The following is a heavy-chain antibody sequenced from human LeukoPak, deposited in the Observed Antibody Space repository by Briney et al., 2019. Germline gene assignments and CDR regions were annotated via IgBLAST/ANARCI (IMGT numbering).Heavy chain of an antibody. CDR2: LSGTGGTT. Sequence: PGGSLRLSCAASGFTFSSYGMHWVRQAPGKGLEWVSSLSGTGGTTYYADSVRGRFTISRDNSRNTLYLQMDSLRAEDTAVYYCAKARGYSYGSEYWGQGTRVTVSS. D-gene: IGHD5-12*01. V-gene: IGHV3-23*01. CDR1: GFTFSSYG. CDR3: AKARGYSYGSEY. J-gene: IGHJ4*02.